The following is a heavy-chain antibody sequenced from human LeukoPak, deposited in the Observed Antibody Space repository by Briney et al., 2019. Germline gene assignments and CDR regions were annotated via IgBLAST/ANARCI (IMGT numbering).Heavy chain of an antibody. V-gene: IGHV1-2*02. J-gene: IGHJ4*02. CDR2: INPNSGGT. CDR3: ARSRGGYEDY. D-gene: IGHD5-12*01. CDR1: GYTFTGSY. Sequence: GASVKVSCKASGYTFTGSYMHWVRQAPGQGLEWMGWINPNSGGTNYAQKIQGRVTMTRDTSTSTAYMELSSLRSDDTAVYYCARSRGGYEDYWGQGTLVTVPS.